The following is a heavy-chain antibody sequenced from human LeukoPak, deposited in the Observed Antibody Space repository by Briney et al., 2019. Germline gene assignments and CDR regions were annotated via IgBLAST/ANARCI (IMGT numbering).Heavy chain of an antibody. CDR2: ISYDGSNK. V-gene: IGHV3-30*18. J-gene: IGHJ6*02. Sequence: GGSLRLSCAASGFTFSSYGMHWVRQAPGKGLEWVAVISYDGSNKYYADSVKGRFTISRDNSKNTLYLQMNSLRAEDTAVYYCAKESAHSYYYYGMDVWGQGTTVTASS. CDR1: GFTFSSYG. CDR3: AKESAHSYYYYGMDV.